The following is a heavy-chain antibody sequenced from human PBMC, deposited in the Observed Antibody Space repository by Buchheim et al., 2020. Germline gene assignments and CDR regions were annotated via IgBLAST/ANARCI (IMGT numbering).Heavy chain of an antibody. J-gene: IGHJ6*02. V-gene: IGHV3-13*04. CDR1: GFTFSRYD. CDR3: ARGLRFGEAMFYYYGMDV. Sequence: EVQLVESGGGLVQPGRSLRLSCVASGFTFSRYDMHWVRQATGKTLEWVSGIGTAGDIYYPDSVKGRFTISRQNAEHSLYLQMNSLSAGDTAVYYCARGLRFGEAMFYYYGMDVWGLGTT. CDR2: IGTAGDI. D-gene: IGHD3-10*01.